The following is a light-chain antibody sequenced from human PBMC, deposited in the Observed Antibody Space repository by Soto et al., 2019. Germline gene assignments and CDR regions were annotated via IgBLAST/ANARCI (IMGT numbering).Light chain of an antibody. CDR2: EVS. CDR3: GSYAGSNDV. V-gene: IGLV2-8*01. J-gene: IGLJ1*01. Sequence: QSVLSQPPSAPGSPGQLVTISWTGTSRDVGSYNYVSWYKQQPGKAPKLMISEVSTRPTGVPDRFSGSKSGNTASLTVSGLQAEDEGDYYCGSYAGSNDVFGTGTNVTVL. CDR1: SRDVGSYNY.